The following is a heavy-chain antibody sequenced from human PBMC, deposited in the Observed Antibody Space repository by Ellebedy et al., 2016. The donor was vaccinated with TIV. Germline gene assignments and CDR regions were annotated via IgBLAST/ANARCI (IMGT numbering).Heavy chain of an antibody. Sequence: GSLRLXCTVSGGSISSSSYYWGWIRQPPGKGLEWIGSIYYSGSTYYNPSLKSRVTISVDTSKNQFSLKLSSVTAADTAVYYCARGGRLTMVRHRGFDPWGQGTLVTVSS. CDR2: IYYSGST. J-gene: IGHJ5*02. CDR3: ARGGRLTMVRHRGFDP. CDR1: GGSISSSSYY. D-gene: IGHD3-10*01. V-gene: IGHV4-39*07.